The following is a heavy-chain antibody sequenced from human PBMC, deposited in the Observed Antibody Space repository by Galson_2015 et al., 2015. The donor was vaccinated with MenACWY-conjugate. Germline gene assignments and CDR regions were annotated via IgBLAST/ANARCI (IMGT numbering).Heavy chain of an antibody. J-gene: IGHJ3*02. Sequence: SLRLSCAASEFTFSRYWMHWVRQVPGKGLVWVSRIRGDGSAITYADSVKGRFIISRDNAKNTMFLQMNSLRVEDTGVYYCTRVQEGTSGSFDIWGLGTLVTVSS. CDR2: IRGDGSAI. D-gene: IGHD2-15*01. CDR1: EFTFSRYW. CDR3: TRVQEGTSGSFDI. V-gene: IGHV3-74*01.